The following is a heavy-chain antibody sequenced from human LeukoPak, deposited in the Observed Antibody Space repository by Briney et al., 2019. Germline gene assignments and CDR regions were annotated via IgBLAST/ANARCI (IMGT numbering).Heavy chain of an antibody. V-gene: IGHV3-30*04. D-gene: IGHD4-17*01. CDR1: GFTFSSYA. J-gene: IGHJ4*02. CDR2: ISYDGSNK. Sequence: PRGSLRLSCAASGFTFSSYAMHWVRQAPGKGLEWVAVISYDGSNKYYADSVKGRFTISRDNSKNTLYLQMNSLRAEDTAVYYCARDGGRNTVTTEFDYWGQGTLVTVSS. CDR3: ARDGGRNTVTTEFDY.